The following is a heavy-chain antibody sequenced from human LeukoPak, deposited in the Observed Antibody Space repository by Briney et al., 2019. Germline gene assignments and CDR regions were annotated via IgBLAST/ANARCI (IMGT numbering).Heavy chain of an antibody. Sequence: SGTLSLTCAVSGDSMSSSNWWSWVRQPPGKGLEWIGEIYHTGNTNYSPSLKGRVTISADKSKNQFSLNVTSVTAADTAVYYCVRGGGSEVCDYGGQGTLVTVSS. V-gene: IGHV4-4*02. D-gene: IGHD5-12*01. CDR2: IYHTGNT. CDR1: GDSMSSSNW. CDR3: VRGGGSEVCDY. J-gene: IGHJ4*02.